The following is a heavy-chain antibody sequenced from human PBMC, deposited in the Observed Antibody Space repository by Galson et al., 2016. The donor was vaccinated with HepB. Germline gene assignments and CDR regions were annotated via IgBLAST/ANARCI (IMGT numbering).Heavy chain of an antibody. CDR3: SRDIGYYYDSGGYPGKY. D-gene: IGHD3-22*01. CDR1: GFTFGDYA. J-gene: IGHJ4*02. CDR2: IRSKGYDGTA. V-gene: IGHV3-49*03. Sequence: SLRLSCAASGFTFGDYAMSWLRQAPGKGLEWVGCIRSKGYDGTAEYAASVKGRFTISRDDSESIAYLQMNSLKTEDTAVYYCSRDIGYYYDSGGYPGKYWGQGTLVTVSS.